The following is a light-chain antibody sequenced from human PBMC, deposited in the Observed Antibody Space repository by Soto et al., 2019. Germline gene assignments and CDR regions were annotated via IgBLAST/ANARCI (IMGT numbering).Light chain of an antibody. Sequence: EVVLTQSPATLSLSPGERATLSCRASQSVNSYLAWYQQKPGQAPRLLIYDASNRATGIPARFSGSGSGTDFTLTISNLEPEDFAVYFCQQYNNWPPLFTFGPGTKVDIK. J-gene: IGKJ3*01. CDR1: QSVNSY. CDR2: DAS. CDR3: QQYNNWPPLFT. V-gene: IGKV3-11*01.